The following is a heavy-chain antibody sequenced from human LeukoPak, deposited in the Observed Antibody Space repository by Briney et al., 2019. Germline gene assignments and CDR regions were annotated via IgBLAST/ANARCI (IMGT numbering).Heavy chain of an antibody. CDR3: ARDSFAGYYDILTGYYDY. CDR2: ISSSSSTI. V-gene: IGHV3-48*04. J-gene: IGHJ4*02. CDR1: GFTFSSYS. D-gene: IGHD3-9*01. Sequence: GGSLRLSCAASGFTFSSYSMNWVRQAPGKGLEWVSYISSSSSTIYYADSVKGRFTISRDNAKNSLYLQMNSLRAEDTAVYYCARDSFAGYYDILTGYYDYWGQGTLVTVSS.